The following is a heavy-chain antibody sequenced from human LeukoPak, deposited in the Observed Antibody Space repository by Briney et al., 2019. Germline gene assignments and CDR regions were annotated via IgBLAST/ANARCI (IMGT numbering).Heavy chain of an antibody. D-gene: IGHD3-22*01. Sequence: SETLSLTCAVYGGSFSGYYWSWIRQPPGKWLEWIGEIKHSVSTNYNPSRKSRATISVDTSKNQFSPNPSSVTAADTAVYYCERGVGRHYYDSSGRYYFDYWGQGTLVTVSS. V-gene: IGHV4-34*01. CDR3: ERGVGRHYYDSSGRYYFDY. CDR1: GGSFSGYY. CDR2: IKHSVST. J-gene: IGHJ4*02.